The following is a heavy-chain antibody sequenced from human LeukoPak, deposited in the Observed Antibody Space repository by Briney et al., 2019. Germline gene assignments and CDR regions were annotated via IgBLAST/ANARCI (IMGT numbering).Heavy chain of an antibody. CDR2: ISSDGINT. Sequence: GGSLRLSCAASGFTFSTYWMHWVRQAPGKGLVWVSRISSDGINTNYADSVKGRFTISRDNAKNSLYLQMNSLRVEDTAVYYCARAHNWKYGTFDYWGQGTLVTVSS. V-gene: IGHV3-74*01. CDR3: ARAHNWKYGTFDY. CDR1: GFTFSTYW. J-gene: IGHJ4*02. D-gene: IGHD1-7*01.